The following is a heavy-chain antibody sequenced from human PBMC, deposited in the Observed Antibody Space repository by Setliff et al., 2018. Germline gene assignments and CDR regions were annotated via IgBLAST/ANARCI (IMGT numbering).Heavy chain of an antibody. Sequence: ASVKVSCKASGYSFQRYGINWLRQAPGQGLEWLGWISSYNGNTKYAQTVQDRIRVTTDTSTSTSYMELRSLRSDDTAVYFCARSSDSGYYHQRNAFDIWGQGTRVTVS. D-gene: IGHD3-22*01. J-gene: IGHJ3*02. CDR1: GYSFQRYG. CDR2: ISSYNGNT. V-gene: IGHV1-18*04. CDR3: ARSSDSGYYHQRNAFDI.